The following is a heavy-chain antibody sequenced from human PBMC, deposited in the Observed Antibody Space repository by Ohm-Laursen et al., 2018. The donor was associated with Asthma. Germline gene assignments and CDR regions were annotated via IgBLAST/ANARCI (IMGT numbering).Heavy chain of an antibody. J-gene: IGHJ4*02. Sequence: SQTLSLTCTVSGGSISSGDYYWSWIRQHPGKGLEWIGYIYYSGSTYYNPSLKSRVTISIDTSKNQFSLKLSSVTAADTAVYYCVREDFDWPPGYCDYWGQGTLVTVSS. CDR1: GGSISSGDYY. D-gene: IGHD3-9*01. CDR3: VREDFDWPPGYCDY. V-gene: IGHV4-31*03. CDR2: IYYSGST.